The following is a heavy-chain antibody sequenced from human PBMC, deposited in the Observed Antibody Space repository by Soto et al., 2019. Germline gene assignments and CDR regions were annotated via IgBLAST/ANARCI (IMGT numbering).Heavy chain of an antibody. CDR3: ARRIIGSGSEAPGSWFDP. D-gene: IGHD3-10*01. CDR1: GGSISSSSYY. CDR2: IYYSGST. Sequence: QLQLQESGPGLVKPSETLSLTCTVSGGSISSSSYYWGWIRQPPGKGLEWIGSIYYSGSTYYNPSLKSRVTIAVDTSKNQFSLKLSSVTAADTAVYYCARRIIGSGSEAPGSWFDPWGQGTLVTVSS. J-gene: IGHJ5*02. V-gene: IGHV4-39*01.